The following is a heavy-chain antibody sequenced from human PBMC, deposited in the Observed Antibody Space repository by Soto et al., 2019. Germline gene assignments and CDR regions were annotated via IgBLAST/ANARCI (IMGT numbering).Heavy chain of an antibody. CDR2: IIPIFGTA. CDR1: GGTFSSYA. D-gene: IGHD6-13*01. V-gene: IGHV1-69*01. CDR3: ATDRIAAAGVGSDY. Sequence: QVQLVQSGAEVKKPGSSVKVSCKASGGTFSSYAISWVRQAPGQGLEWMGGIIPIFGTANYAKKFQGRVTITADESTNPAYMELSSLRSEDRAVYYCATDRIAAAGVGSDYWGEGTLVTVSS. J-gene: IGHJ4*02.